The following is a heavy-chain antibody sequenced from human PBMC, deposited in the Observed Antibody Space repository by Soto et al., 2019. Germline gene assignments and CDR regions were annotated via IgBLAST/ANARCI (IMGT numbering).Heavy chain of an antibody. J-gene: IGHJ4*02. V-gene: IGHV3-7*03. Sequence: LRLCCEASGFTFSSYWMNWVRQAPGKGLEWVAIIKKDGSEKYYVDSVKGRFTISRDNAKNSLYLQMNDLRAEDTAVYYCAGGSGWLIDYWGRGTLVTVSS. D-gene: IGHD6-19*01. CDR3: AGGSGWLIDY. CDR2: IKKDGSEK. CDR1: GFTFSSYW.